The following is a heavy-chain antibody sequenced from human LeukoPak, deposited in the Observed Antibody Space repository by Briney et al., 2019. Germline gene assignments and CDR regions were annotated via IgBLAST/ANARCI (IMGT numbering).Heavy chain of an antibody. CDR3: ARRDRSGIAAAGTPFDY. CDR1: GGSFSGYY. CDR2: IYYSGST. D-gene: IGHD6-13*01. V-gene: IGHV4-34*01. Sequence: SETLSLTCAVYGGSFSGYYWSWLRQPPGKGLEWIGSIYYSGSTYYNPSLKSRVTISVDTSKNQFSLKLSSVTAADTAVYYCARRDRSGIAAAGTPFDYWGQGTLVTVSS. J-gene: IGHJ4*02.